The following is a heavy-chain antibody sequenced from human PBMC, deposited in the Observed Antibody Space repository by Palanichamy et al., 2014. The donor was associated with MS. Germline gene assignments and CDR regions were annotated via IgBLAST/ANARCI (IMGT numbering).Heavy chain of an antibody. CDR1: SNAW. CDR3: ATKAGAGYYDY. Sequence: SNAWMSWVRQAPGKGLEWVGRIKSKNDGGTTDYAAPVKGRFTISRDDSKNTLYLQVNSLKTEDTGVYFCATKAGAGYYDYRGQGTLVTVSS. CDR2: IKSKNDGGTT. V-gene: IGHV3-15*01. J-gene: IGHJ4*02. D-gene: IGHD6-13*01.